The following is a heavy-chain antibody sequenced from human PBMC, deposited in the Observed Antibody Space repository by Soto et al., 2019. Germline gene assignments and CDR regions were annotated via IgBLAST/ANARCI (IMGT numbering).Heavy chain of an antibody. CDR2: IYHGGST. V-gene: IGHV4-38-2*02. J-gene: IGHJ4*02. CDR3: ARDRECSGGTCYNYFDY. Sequence: PSETLSLTCAVSGYSISSGYYWGWIRQPPGKGLEWIGTIYHGGSTYYSPSLKTRVTISVDTSKNQFSLKLSSVTAADTAVYYCARDRECSGGTCYNYFDYWGQGTLVTVSS. D-gene: IGHD2-15*01. CDR1: GYSISSGYY.